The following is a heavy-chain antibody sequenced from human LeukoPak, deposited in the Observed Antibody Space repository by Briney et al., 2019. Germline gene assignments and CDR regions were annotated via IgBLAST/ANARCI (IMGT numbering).Heavy chain of an antibody. CDR1: GGSFSGYY. J-gene: IGHJ5*02. CDR3: ARAKRLRFLEWLLP. D-gene: IGHD3-3*01. V-gene: IGHV4-34*01. CDR2: ITHSGST. Sequence: PSETLSLTCAVYGGSFSGYYWSWLRQPPGKGVEWIGEITHSGSTNYNPSLKSRVTISVDTSKNQFSLKLSSVTAADTAVYYCARAKRLRFLEWLLPWGQGTLVTVSS.